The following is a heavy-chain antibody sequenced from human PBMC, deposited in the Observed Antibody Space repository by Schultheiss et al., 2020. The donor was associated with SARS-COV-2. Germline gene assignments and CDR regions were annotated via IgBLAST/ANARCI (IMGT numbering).Heavy chain of an antibody. CDR1: GYTFTGYY. V-gene: IGHV1-2*02. Sequence: ASVKVSCKASGYTFTGYYMHWVRQAPGQGLEWMGWINPHSGDTNYAQKFQGRVTMTRDTSSSTAYMELGRLSSDNTAVYYCARDKEQLASFDYWGQGTLVTVSS. J-gene: IGHJ4*02. CDR3: ARDKEQLASFDY. D-gene: IGHD6-6*01. CDR2: INPHSGDT.